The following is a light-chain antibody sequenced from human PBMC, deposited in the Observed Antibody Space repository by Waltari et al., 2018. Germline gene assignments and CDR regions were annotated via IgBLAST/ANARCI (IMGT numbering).Light chain of an antibody. CDR1: QSVSSN. J-gene: IGKJ4*01. CDR2: GAS. V-gene: IGKV3-15*01. Sequence: ETVMTQSPATLSVSPGERATLSGRASQSVSSNLAWYQQQPGHAPRLLIYGASTRATGIPARFSGSGSGTEFTLTISSLQSEDFAVYYCQQYNNWPLTFGGGTKVEIK. CDR3: QQYNNWPLT.